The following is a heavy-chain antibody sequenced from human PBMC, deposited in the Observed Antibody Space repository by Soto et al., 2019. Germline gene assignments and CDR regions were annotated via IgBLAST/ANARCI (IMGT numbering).Heavy chain of an antibody. D-gene: IGHD6-19*01. CDR3: AREGSGWYPT. Sequence: SETLSLTCTVSGGSISRYYWSWIRQPPGKGLEWIGYIYYSGSTNYNPSLKSRVTISVDTSKNQFSLKLSSVTAADTAVYYCAREGSGWYPTWGQGTLVTVSS. CDR1: GGSISRYY. V-gene: IGHV4-59*01. J-gene: IGHJ5*02. CDR2: IYYSGST.